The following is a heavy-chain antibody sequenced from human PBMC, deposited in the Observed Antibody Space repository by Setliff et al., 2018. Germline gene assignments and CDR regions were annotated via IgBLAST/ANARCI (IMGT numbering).Heavy chain of an antibody. Sequence: ASVKVSCNVSGYTLSELFMHWVRQAPGKGLEWMGGFDAEDGETIYAQKFQGRVTMTEDTSTDTAYMELGGLRYEDTALYYCAIIRPDSSGYYWIFDYWGQGTLVTVSS. J-gene: IGHJ4*02. CDR2: FDAEDGET. CDR1: GYTLSELF. D-gene: IGHD3-22*01. V-gene: IGHV1-24*01. CDR3: AIIRPDSSGYYWIFDY.